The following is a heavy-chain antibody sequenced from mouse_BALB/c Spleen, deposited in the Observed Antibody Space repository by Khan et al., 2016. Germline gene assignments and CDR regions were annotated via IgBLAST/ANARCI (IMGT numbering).Heavy chain of an antibody. J-gene: IGHJ2*01. V-gene: IGHV1-82*01. Sequence: QVQLQQSGPELVKPGASVKISCKATGYAVSSSWMNWVKQRPGQGLEWIGRMYPGNVDTNSNGKFKGKATLTADKSSSTAYIQLSSLTSVDSAVYFYARDFGVDHLAFDYLGQGTTLTVSS. CDR2: MYPGNVDT. CDR1: GYAVSSSW. CDR3: ARDFGVDHLAFDY. D-gene: IGHD1-1*02.